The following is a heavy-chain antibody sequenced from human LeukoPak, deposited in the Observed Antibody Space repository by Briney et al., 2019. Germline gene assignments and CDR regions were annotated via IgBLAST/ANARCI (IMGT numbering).Heavy chain of an antibody. J-gene: IGHJ3*02. D-gene: IGHD2-2*01. CDR2: ISTRGGNT. V-gene: IGHV3-23*01. CDR3: ARDVSVVPAAPDAFDI. Sequence: GGSLRLSCAASGFTFSSYAMSWVRQAPGKGLEWVSSISTRGGNTNYADSVKGRFTISRDNSKDTLYLQMNSLRAEDTAVYYCARDVSVVPAAPDAFDIWGQGTMVTVSS. CDR1: GFTFSSYA.